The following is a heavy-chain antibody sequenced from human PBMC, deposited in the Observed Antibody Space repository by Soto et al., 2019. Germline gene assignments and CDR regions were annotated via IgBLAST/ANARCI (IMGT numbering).Heavy chain of an antibody. V-gene: IGHV1-2*02. CDR3: ARESGGATATLDYYYFYMDV. J-gene: IGHJ6*03. CDR2: INPNGGAT. CDR1: GGTFSSYT. Sequence: GASVKVSCKASGGTFSSYTISWVRQAPGQGLEWMGRINPNGGATKYAQKFQGRVTVTRDTSIRTVYMELSSLRSDDTAVYYCARESGGATATLDYYYFYMDVWGKGTTVTVSS. D-gene: IGHD5-12*01.